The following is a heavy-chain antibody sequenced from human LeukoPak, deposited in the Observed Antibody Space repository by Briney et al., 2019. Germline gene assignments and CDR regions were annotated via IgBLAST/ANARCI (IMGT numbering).Heavy chain of an antibody. D-gene: IGHD2-2*03. Sequence: SETLSLTCSVSEYSISSGFYWAWIRQPPGKGLEWIGYVYDSGSTTYNPSLRSRLTIPIDMSRSQFFLRLSSVTASDTAKCYCARAGERGRNGYDDPFDIWGQGTMVTVSS. CDR1: EYSISSGFY. V-gene: IGHV4-61*05. CDR3: ARAGERGRNGYDDPFDI. CDR2: VYDSGST. J-gene: IGHJ3*02.